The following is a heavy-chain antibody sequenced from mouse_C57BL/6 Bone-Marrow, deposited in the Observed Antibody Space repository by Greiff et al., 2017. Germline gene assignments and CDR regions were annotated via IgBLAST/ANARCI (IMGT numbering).Heavy chain of an antibody. CDR2: ISSGGSTI. V-gene: IGHV5-17*01. Sequence: EVQLVESGGGLVKPGGSLKLSCAASGFTFSDYGMNWVRQAPEKGLEWVAYISSGGSTIYYADTVKGRFTISRDNAKNTLFLQMTSPRSEDTAMFYCTRFAYWGQGNLVTVSA. CDR3: TRFAY. CDR1: GFTFSDYG. J-gene: IGHJ3*01.